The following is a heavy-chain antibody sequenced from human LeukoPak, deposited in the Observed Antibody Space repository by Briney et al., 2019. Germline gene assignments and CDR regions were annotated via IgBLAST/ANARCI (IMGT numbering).Heavy chain of an antibody. V-gene: IGHV1-2*07. CDR3: ARDGGGVGDYQNDY. J-gene: IGHJ4*02. D-gene: IGHD4-17*01. CDR1: VYTFTGYY. CDR2: INPNSGGT. Sequence: GASVKVSCKASVYTFTGYYMHWVRQAPGQGLEWMGWINPNSGGTNYAHKFQGRVTMTRDTSIRTTYMEPSRLRSDDTAVYYLARDGGGVGDYQNDYWGQGTLVTVSS.